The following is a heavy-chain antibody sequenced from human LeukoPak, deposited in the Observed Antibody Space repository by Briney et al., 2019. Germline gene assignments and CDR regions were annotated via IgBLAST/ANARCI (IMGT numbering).Heavy chain of an antibody. CDR1: GGTFSSYA. D-gene: IGHD2-8*01. Sequence: SVKVSCKASGGTFSSYAISWVRQAPGQGLEWMGGIIPIFGTANYAQKFQGRVTITADESTSTAYMELSSLRSEDTAVYYCARGRRVSPGVHYYYGMDVWGQGTTVTVFS. V-gene: IGHV1-69*01. J-gene: IGHJ6*02. CDR3: ARGRRVSPGVHYYYGMDV. CDR2: IIPIFGTA.